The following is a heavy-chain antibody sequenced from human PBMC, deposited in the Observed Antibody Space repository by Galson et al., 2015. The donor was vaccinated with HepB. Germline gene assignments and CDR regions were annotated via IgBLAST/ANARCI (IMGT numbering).Heavy chain of an antibody. CDR2: IKQDGSEK. CDR3: SKNTAYLQMNSLKIEDTAVYYCVRQWELLGP. D-gene: IGHD3-10*02. CDR1: GFTFSSYW. Sequence: SLRLSCAASGFTFSSYWMSWVRQAPGKGLEWVANIKQDGSEKYYVDSVKGRFTISRNKANNYATAYTASVKDRFTISRDDSKNTAYLQMNSLKIEDTAVYYCVRQWELLGPWGQGTLVTVSS. J-gene: IGHJ5*02. V-gene: IGHV3-7*01.